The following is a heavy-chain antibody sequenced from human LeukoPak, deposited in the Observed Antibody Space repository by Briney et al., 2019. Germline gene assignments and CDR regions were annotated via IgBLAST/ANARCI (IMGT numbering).Heavy chain of an antibody. J-gene: IGHJ4*02. CDR1: GFTFTNYA. CDR3: AKDLEVVPAARIFDY. V-gene: IGHV3-30-3*01. D-gene: IGHD2-2*01. Sequence: GGSLRLSCAASGFTFTNYAMHWVRQAPGKGLEWVAVISVDGSNKFYAGSVRGRCTISRDNSKNTMSLQMDSLRAEDTAVYYCAKDLEVVPAARIFDYWGQGTLVTVSS. CDR2: ISVDGSNK.